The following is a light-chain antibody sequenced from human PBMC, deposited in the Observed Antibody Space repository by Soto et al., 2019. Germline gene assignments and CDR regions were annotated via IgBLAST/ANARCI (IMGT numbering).Light chain of an antibody. J-gene: IGLJ3*02. CDR3: SSYTSGSTLV. CDR1: SSDVGVYDY. V-gene: IGLV2-14*01. Sequence: QSALTQPASVSGSPGQSITISCTGTSSDVGVYDYVSWYQQHPGKAPQLMIYDVSNRPSGVSNRFSGSKSGNTASLTISGLQAEDEADYYCSSYTSGSTLVFGGGTKLTVL. CDR2: DVS.